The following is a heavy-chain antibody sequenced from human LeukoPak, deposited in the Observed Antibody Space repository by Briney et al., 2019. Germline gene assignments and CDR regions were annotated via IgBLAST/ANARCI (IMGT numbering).Heavy chain of an antibody. CDR2: MSYDGSNK. Sequence: PGGSLRLSCAASGFTFRIYGMHWVRQAPGKGLEWVAVMSYDGSNKYYADSVKGRFTISRDNSKNTLYLQMNSLRAEDTAVYYCAKDLHTSGWLHDFDYWGQGTLVTVSS. CDR1: GFTFRIYG. D-gene: IGHD6-19*01. V-gene: IGHV3-30*18. CDR3: AKDLHTSGWLHDFDY. J-gene: IGHJ4*02.